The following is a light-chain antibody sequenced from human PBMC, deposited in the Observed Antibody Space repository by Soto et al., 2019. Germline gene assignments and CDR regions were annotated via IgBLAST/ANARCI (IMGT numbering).Light chain of an antibody. V-gene: IGLV2-18*02. CDR1: SSDVGSYNR. CDR2: EVS. CDR3: STYTSSSIYV. J-gene: IGLJ1*01. Sequence: QSVLTQPPSVSGSPGQSVTISCTGTSSDVGSYNRVSWYQQSPGTAPKLMIYEVSNRPSGVPDRFSGSKSGNTASLTFSGLQAEDEADYSCSTYTSSSIYVFGTGTKVPVL.